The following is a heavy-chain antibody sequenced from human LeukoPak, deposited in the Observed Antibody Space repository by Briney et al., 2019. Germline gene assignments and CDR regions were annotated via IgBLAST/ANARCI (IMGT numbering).Heavy chain of an antibody. V-gene: IGHV4-39*07. D-gene: IGHD3-22*01. CDR1: GGSISSSSYY. Sequence: KPSETLSLTCTVSGGSISSSSYYWGWIRQPPGKGLEWIGSIYYSGSTYYNPSLKSRVTISVDTSKNQFSLKLSSVTAADTAVYYCARTASSGYYDYWGQGTLVTVSS. CDR3: ARTASSGYYDY. CDR2: IYYSGST. J-gene: IGHJ4*02.